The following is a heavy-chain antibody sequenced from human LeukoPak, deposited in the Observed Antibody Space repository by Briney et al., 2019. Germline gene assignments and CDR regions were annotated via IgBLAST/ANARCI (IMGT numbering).Heavy chain of an antibody. CDR3: ARDHGDSAMVIAPVFDY. CDR2: ISASGSTI. V-gene: IGHV3-48*01. D-gene: IGHD5-18*01. J-gene: IGHJ4*02. CDR1: GFSFRSYS. Sequence: PGGSLRLSCAASGFSFRSYSMNWVRQAPGKGLEWVSYISASGSTIFYADSVKGRFTISRDDAKNSLYLQVNSLRAEDTAVYYCARDHGDSAMVIAPVFDYWGQGTLVTVSS.